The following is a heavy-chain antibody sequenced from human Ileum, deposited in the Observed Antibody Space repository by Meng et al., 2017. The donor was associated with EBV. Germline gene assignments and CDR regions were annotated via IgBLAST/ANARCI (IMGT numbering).Heavy chain of an antibody. CDR2: TYYRSKWYN. D-gene: IGHD3-22*01. Sequence: QVTPPQSGPGLVKPSQTLSLTLAISGDSVSSNRAAWNWIRQSPSRGLEWLGRTYYRSKWYNDYAVSVKSRITINPDTSKNQFSLQLNSVTPEDTAVYYCARDSSSSAYSPFDYWGQGTLVTVSS. J-gene: IGHJ4*02. CDR1: GDSVSSNRAA. V-gene: IGHV6-1*02. CDR3: ARDSSSSAYSPFDY.